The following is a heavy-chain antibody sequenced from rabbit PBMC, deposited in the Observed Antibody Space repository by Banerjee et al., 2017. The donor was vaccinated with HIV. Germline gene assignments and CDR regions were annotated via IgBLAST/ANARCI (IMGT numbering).Heavy chain of an antibody. V-gene: IGHV1S45*01. CDR1: GFSFGDRDV. D-gene: IGHD4-1*01. CDR2: INAATGKP. J-gene: IGHJ3*01. CDR3: ARDLVGVIGWNFGW. Sequence: QEQLVESGGGLVQPTGSLTLTCKASGFSFGDRDVMCWFRQAPGKGLAWIACINAATGKPVYATWAKGRFTISRTSSTTVTLRMTSLTAADRAAYFCARDLVGVIGWNFGWWGQGTLVTVS.